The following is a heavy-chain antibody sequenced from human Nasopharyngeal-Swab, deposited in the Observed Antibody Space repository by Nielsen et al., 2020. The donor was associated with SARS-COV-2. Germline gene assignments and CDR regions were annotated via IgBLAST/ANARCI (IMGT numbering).Heavy chain of an antibody. V-gene: IGHV7-4-1*02. J-gene: IGHJ4*02. CDR2: INTNTGFP. CDR3: ARESYLDY. Sequence: ASVKVSCKASGYSFSKNGIHWIRQAPGQRLEWMGWINTNTGFPTYDQGFIGRYVLSLDTSMNTAYLQVNNLRAEDTAIFYCARESYLDYWGQGTLVTVSS. CDR1: GYSFSKNG.